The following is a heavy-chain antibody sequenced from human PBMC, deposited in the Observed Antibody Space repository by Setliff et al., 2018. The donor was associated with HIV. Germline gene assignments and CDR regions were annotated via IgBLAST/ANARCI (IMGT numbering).Heavy chain of an antibody. V-gene: IGHV1-2*02. J-gene: IGHJ5*02. CDR2: ISPQRGDP. Sequence: ASVKVSCKASGYTFMEYYIHWLRQAPGQGLEWMGWISPQRGDPKYAQNFEGRVTLTRDTSINTVYMEMTRLRSDDTAVYYCARDGMYSNGWTDHWGQGTLVTVSS. D-gene: IGHD6-19*01. CDR1: GYTFMEYY. CDR3: ARDGMYSNGWTDH.